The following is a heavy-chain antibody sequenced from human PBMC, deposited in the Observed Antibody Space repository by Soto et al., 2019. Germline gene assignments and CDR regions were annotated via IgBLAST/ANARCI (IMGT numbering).Heavy chain of an antibody. CDR2: ISAYNGNT. CDR1: GYTFTSYG. J-gene: IGHJ3*02. D-gene: IGHD3-22*01. CDR3: ASFITMIVVVNAFDI. V-gene: IGHV1-18*01. Sequence: QVQLVQSGAEVKKPGASVKVSCKASGYTFTSYGISWVRQAPGQGLEWMGWISAYNGNTNYAQKLQGRVTMTTDTSKSTAYMELRSRRSDDTAVYYCASFITMIVVVNAFDIWGQGTMVTVSS.